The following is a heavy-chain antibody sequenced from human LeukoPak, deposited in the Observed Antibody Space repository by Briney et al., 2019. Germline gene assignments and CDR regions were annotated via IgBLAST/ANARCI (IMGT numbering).Heavy chain of an antibody. CDR3: ARRNPYSSGSYDY. Sequence: GGSLRLSCAASGFTFSSYAMNWVRQAPGKGLEWVSSISSRSDYIYYADSVKGRLTISRDNAKNSLYLQMNSLTAEDTAVYYCARRNPYSSGSYDYWGQGTLVTVSS. D-gene: IGHD3-10*01. J-gene: IGHJ4*02. CDR2: ISSRSDYI. CDR1: GFTFSSYA. V-gene: IGHV3-21*01.